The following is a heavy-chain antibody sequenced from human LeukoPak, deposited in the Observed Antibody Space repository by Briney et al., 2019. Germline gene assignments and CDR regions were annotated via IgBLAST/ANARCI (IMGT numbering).Heavy chain of an antibody. CDR2: NNGDGSTT. CDR3: ARDGGARGVDY. V-gene: IGHV3-74*01. D-gene: IGHD4/OR15-4a*01. CDR1: GFSLSGYW. Sequence: GGSLRLSCVASGFSLSGYWMYWVRQAPGKGLIYISRNNGDGSTTNYADVVKGRFTMSRDNVKNTLYPQMNSLRVEDTAVYYCARDGGARGVDYWGQGTLVTVSS. J-gene: IGHJ4*02.